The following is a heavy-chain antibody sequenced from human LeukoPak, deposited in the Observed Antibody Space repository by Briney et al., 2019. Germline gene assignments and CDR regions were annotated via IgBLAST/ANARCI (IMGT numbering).Heavy chain of an antibody. CDR3: ARDTVGATDY. CDR1: GFSFSSSW. Sequence: GGSLRLSCAASGFSFSSSWMSWVRQAPGKGLEWVANIKPDGAEKYYVDSVKGRFTISRDNAKKSLYLQMNSLRAEDTALYYCARDTVGATDYWGQGTLVTVSS. D-gene: IGHD1-26*01. J-gene: IGHJ4*02. V-gene: IGHV3-7*01. CDR2: IKPDGAEK.